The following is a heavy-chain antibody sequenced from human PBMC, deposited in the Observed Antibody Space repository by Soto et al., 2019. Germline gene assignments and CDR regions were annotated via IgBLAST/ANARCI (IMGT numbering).Heavy chain of an antibody. CDR3: ARGIIAVAEFDY. V-gene: IGHV1-18*01. J-gene: IGHJ4*02. CDR1: GYTFTSYG. Sequence: SVKVSCKAPGYTFTSYGMRWVRHAPGQGLEWMGWTRAYNGNTNYAQKLQGRVTMTTDTSTSTAYMELRSLRSDDTAVYYCARGIIAVAEFDYWGQGTLVTVSS. CDR2: TRAYNGNT. D-gene: IGHD6-19*01.